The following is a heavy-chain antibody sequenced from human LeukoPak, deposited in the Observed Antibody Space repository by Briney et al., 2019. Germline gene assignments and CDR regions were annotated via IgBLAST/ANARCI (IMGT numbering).Heavy chain of an antibody. CDR2: ISYDESKK. CDR1: GFTFSNYG. V-gene: IGHV3-30*04. J-gene: IGHJ4*02. CDR3: ANTYYAFWSGSF. Sequence: PGGSLRLSCAASGFTFSNYGIHWVRQAPGKGLEWVTVISYDESKKYYADSVKGRFTISRDNSKSTVYLQMNSLRAEDTAVYYCANTYYAFWSGSFWGQGTLVTVSS. D-gene: IGHD3-3*01.